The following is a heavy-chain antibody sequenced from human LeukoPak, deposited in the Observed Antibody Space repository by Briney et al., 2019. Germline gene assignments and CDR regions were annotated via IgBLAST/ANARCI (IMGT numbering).Heavy chain of an antibody. CDR1: GFTFSSYG. CDR3: AKPVSITIFGVAPYYFDY. D-gene: IGHD3-3*01. J-gene: IGHJ4*02. CDR2: IRYDGSNK. V-gene: IGHV3-30*02. Sequence: GGSLRLSCAASGFTFSSYGMHWVRQAPGKGLEWVAFIRYDGSNKYYADSVKGRFTISRDNSKNTLYLQMNSLRAEDTAVYYCAKPVSITIFGVAPYYFDYWGQGTLVTVSS.